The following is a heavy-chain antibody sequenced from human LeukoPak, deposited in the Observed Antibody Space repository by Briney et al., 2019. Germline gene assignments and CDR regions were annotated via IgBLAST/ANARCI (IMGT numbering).Heavy chain of an antibody. CDR1: GYTLTDYY. CDR3: ARGRRILGGPENAGDFFDF. D-gene: IGHD3-16*01. J-gene: IGHJ4*01. Sequence: ASVKVSCKASGYTLTDYYLHWVRQAPGQGLKWMGWINPNSGATHYAQSFQARVTMTRDTSIASSYMELTGLESDDTAVYYCARGRRILGGPENAGDFFDFWGQGSLVTVFS. V-gene: IGHV1-2*02. CDR2: INPNSGAT.